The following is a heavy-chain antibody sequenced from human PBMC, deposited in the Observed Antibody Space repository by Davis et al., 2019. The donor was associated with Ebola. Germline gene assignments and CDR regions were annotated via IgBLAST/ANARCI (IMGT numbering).Heavy chain of an antibody. D-gene: IGHD2-2*01. V-gene: IGHV1-2*02. Sequence: ASVKVSCKASGYTFTAYYMHWVRQAPGQGLEWMGWINPNSGGTNYAQRFQGRVTMTRDTSTSTAYMQLSRLRSDDTAVYYCARAVPAAIDYYYYMDVWGKGTTVTVSS. CDR3: ARAVPAAIDYYYYMDV. CDR1: GYTFTAYY. J-gene: IGHJ6*03. CDR2: INPNSGGT.